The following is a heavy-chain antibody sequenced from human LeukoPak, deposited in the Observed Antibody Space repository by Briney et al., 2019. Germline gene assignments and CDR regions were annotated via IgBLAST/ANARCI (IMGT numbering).Heavy chain of an antibody. D-gene: IGHD3-10*01. CDR1: GYTLSELT. Sequence: EASVKVSCEESGYTLSELTMHCGSEAPGKGLEWMGGFDPEVGETIYAQKFQGRVTMTEDTSTDTAYMELSSLRSEDTAVYYCATTPRNYYGSGSYYNVPYYYYMDVWGKGTTVTVSS. CDR3: ATTPRNYYGSGSYYNVPYYYYMDV. V-gene: IGHV1-24*01. J-gene: IGHJ6*03. CDR2: FDPEVGET.